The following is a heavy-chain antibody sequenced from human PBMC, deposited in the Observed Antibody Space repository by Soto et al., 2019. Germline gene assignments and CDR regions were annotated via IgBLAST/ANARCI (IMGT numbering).Heavy chain of an antibody. V-gene: IGHV3-13*01. CDR1: GFTFSSYD. J-gene: IGHJ6*02. D-gene: IGHD2-15*01. CDR3: SGRQPGAGGGMDV. Sequence: EVQLVESGGGLVQPGGSLRLSCAASGFTFSSYDMHWVRQATGKGLEWVSAIGTAGDTYYPGSVKGRFTISRENAKNPLYLQMNSLGAENTAVYYCSGRQPGAGGGMDVWGQGTTVTVSS. CDR2: IGTAGDT.